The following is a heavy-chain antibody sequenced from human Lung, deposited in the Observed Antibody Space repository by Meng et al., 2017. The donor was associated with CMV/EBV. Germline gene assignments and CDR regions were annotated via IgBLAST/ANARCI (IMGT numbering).Heavy chain of an antibody. CDR3: ARIRSYYGSGSYSHDAFDI. V-gene: IGHV3-74*01. CDR1: GFSFTTFW. CDR2: INSDGSDT. Sequence: SCAASGFSFTTFWMHWVRQAPGKGLVWVSHINSDGSDTTYADSVKGRFTISRDNSKNTLYLQMNSLRAEDMAVYYCARIRSYYGSGSYSHDAFDIWGQGTMVTVSS. D-gene: IGHD3-10*01. J-gene: IGHJ3*02.